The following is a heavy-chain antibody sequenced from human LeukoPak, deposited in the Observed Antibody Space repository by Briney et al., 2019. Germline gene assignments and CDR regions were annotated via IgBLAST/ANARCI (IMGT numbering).Heavy chain of an antibody. CDR3: ARADDGSGSDDY. D-gene: IGHD3-10*01. CDR2: ISSSGSTI. CDR1: GFTFSSYE. Sequence: GGSLRLSCAASGFTFSSYEMNWVRQAPGKGLEWVSYISSSGSTIYYADSVKGRFTISRDNAKNSLYLQMNSLRAEDTALYYCARADDGSGSDDYWGQGTLVTVSS. J-gene: IGHJ4*02. V-gene: IGHV3-48*03.